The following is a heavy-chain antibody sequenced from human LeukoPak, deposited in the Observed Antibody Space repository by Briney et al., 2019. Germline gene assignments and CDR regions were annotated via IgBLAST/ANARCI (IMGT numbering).Heavy chain of an antibody. CDR1: GGSISSYY. CDR3: ARMSFQTLGYSGYDAYFFDY. Sequence: SETLSLSCTVSGGSISSYYWSWIRQPAGKGLEWIGRIYTSGSTNYNPSLKSRVTISGDTSRNQFSLRLTSVTPADTAVYYCARMSFQTLGYSGYDAYFFDYWGQGTLVTV. D-gene: IGHD5-12*01. V-gene: IGHV4-4*07. CDR2: IYTSGST. J-gene: IGHJ4*02.